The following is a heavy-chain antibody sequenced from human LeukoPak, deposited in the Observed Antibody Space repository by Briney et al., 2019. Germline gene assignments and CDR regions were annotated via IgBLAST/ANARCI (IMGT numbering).Heavy chain of an antibody. CDR3: ARASSGPPDY. J-gene: IGHJ4*02. V-gene: IGHV3-30-3*01. CDR2: ISYDGSNK. CDR1: GFTFSSYA. Sequence: PGRSLRLSCAASGFTFSSYAMHWARQAPGKGLEWVAVISYDGSNKYYADSVKGRFTISRDNSKNTLYLQMNSLRAEDTAVYYCARASSGPPDYWGQGTLVTVSS.